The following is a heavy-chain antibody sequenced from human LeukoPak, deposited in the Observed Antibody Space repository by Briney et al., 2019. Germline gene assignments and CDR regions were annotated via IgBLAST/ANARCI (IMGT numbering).Heavy chain of an antibody. CDR1: GFVFSASY. Sequence: GGSLSLSCAASGFVFSASYMSWVRKAPGKGLEWVATIKPDGSEKYHVDSVSGRFTISRDNTDDSLFLQMNSLRVDDTAVYYCVRGGTYWTVSWGQGTLVNVS. V-gene: IGHV3-7*01. J-gene: IGHJ5*01. CDR3: VRGGTYWTVS. CDR2: IKPDGSEK.